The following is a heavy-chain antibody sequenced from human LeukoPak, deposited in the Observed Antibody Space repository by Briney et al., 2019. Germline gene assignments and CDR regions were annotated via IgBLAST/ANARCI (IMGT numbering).Heavy chain of an antibody. V-gene: IGHV1-18*01. Sequence: ASVKVFCKASGYTFTSYGISWVRQAPGQGLEGMGWISAYNGNTNYAQKLQGGVTMTTDTSTSTAYMELRSLRSDDTAVYYCARGRYCSSTSCYTGGSFYWGQGTLVTVSS. J-gene: IGHJ4*02. CDR2: ISAYNGNT. CDR1: GYTFTSYG. D-gene: IGHD2-2*02. CDR3: ARGRYCSSTSCYTGGSFY.